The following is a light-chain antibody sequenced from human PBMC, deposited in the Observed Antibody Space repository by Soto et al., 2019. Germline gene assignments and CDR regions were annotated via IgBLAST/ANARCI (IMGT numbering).Light chain of an antibody. Sequence: EIVMTQSPATLSVSPGERATLSCRASQSVSSNLAWYQQKPGQAPRLLIYGASTRATGVPARFSGSGSGTEFNLTISSLQAEDCAVYDCQQYNNWPWTFGQGTKVEIK. V-gene: IGKV3-15*01. CDR3: QQYNNWPWT. CDR2: GAS. CDR1: QSVSSN. J-gene: IGKJ1*01.